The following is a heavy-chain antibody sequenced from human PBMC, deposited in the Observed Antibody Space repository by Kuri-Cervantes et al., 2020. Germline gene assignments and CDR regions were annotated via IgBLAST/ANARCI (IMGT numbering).Heavy chain of an antibody. D-gene: IGHD3-16*01. CDR1: GFTFSSYA. J-gene: IGHJ3*02. CDR2: ISYDGSNK. Sequence: GGSLRLSCAASGFTFSSYAMHWVRQAPGKGLGWVAVISYDGSNKYYADSVKGRFTISRDNSKNSLYLQMNSLRAEDTALYYCAKVFGWLEHDAFDIWGQGTMVTVSS. CDR3: AKVFGWLEHDAFDI. V-gene: IGHV3-30*01.